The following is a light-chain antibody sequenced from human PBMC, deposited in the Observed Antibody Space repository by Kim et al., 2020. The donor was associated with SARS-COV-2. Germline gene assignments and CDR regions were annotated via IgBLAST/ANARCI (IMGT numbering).Light chain of an antibody. CDR1: QTVTSNY. V-gene: IGKV3-20*01. CDR3: QQFSTSSST. CDR2: GAS. J-gene: IGKJ5*01. Sequence: SPGERAPLSCRASQTVTSNYLVWYQQKPGQAPNLLIYGASIRATGIPDRFSGSGSGTDFTLTITRLEPEDFAVYYCQQFSTSSSTFGQGTRLEIK.